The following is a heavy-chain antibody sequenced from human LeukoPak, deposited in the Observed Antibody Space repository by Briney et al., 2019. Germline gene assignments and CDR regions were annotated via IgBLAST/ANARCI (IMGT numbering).Heavy chain of an antibody. J-gene: IGHJ4*02. V-gene: IGHV1-2*02. CDR3: ARETSGGSATLDN. D-gene: IGHD1-26*01. CDR2: INPNSGSI. CDR1: GYTFTDYY. Sequence: ASVKVSCKASGYTFTDYYIHWVRQAPGQGLEWMGWINPNSGSINYAQRFRGRVAMTRDTSVRTAYMELNWLTSDDTAVYYCARETSGGSATLDNWGQGPLVTVSS.